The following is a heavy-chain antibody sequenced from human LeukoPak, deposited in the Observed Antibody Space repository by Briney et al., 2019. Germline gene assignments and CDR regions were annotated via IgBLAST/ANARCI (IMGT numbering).Heavy chain of an antibody. J-gene: IGHJ2*01. CDR1: GYTFTSYG. CDR2: INPNSGDT. CDR3: ARDVYTSGWRYFDL. Sequence: VASVKVSCKASGYTFTSYGISWVRQAPGQGPEWMGWINPNSGDTNYAQKFQGRVTLTRDASIGTAYMEVNRLTYDDTAIYYCARDVYTSGWRYFDLWGHGTLVTVSS. D-gene: IGHD6-19*01. V-gene: IGHV1-2*02.